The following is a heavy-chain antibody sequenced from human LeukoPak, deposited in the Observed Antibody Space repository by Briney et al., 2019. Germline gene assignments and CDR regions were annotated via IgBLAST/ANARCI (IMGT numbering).Heavy chain of an antibody. J-gene: IGHJ4*02. V-gene: IGHV3-30*02. CDR2: IPYDGSDK. CDR3: AAMTSVTTGDY. CDR1: GFPFSSYG. D-gene: IGHD4-11*01. Sequence: GGSLRLSCAASGFPFSSYGMHWVRQAPGKGLEWVAFIPYDGSDKFYADPVKGRFTISRDNSKNTLYLQMNSLRAEDTAVYYCAAMTSVTTGDYWGQGTLVTVSS.